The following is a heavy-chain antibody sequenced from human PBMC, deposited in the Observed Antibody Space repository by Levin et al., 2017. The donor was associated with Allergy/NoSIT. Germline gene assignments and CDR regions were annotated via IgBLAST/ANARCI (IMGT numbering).Heavy chain of an antibody. D-gene: IGHD3-3*01. V-gene: IGHV3-30-3*01. CDR2: ISYDGSNK. Sequence: GGSLRLSCAASGFTFSSYAMHWVRQAPGKGLEWVAVISYDGSNKYYADSVKGRFTISRDNSKNTLYLQMNSLRAEDTAVYYCARGGGIFGVVNVWGQGTTVTVSS. CDR1: GFTFSSYA. J-gene: IGHJ6*02. CDR3: ARGGGIFGVVNV.